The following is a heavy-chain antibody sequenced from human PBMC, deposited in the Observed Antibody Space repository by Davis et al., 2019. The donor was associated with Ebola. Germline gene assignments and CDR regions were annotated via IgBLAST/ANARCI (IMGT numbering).Heavy chain of an antibody. J-gene: IGHJ4*02. CDR1: GGSISSNSYY. CDR2: IYYSGST. D-gene: IGHD3-16*02. CDR3: ASPENDYIWGSYRK. V-gene: IGHV4-39*01. Sequence: SETLSLTCTVSGGSISSNSYYWGWIRQPPGKGLEWIGSIYYSGSTYYNPSLKSRVTISVDTSKNQFSLKLSSVTAADTAVYYCASPENDYIWGSYRKWGQGTLVTVSS.